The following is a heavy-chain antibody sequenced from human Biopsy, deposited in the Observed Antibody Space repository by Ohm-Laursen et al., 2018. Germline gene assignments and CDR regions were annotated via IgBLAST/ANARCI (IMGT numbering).Heavy chain of an antibody. J-gene: IGHJ6*02. V-gene: IGHV4-59*11. Sequence: SDTLSLTCPVSGGSISSHYWSWIRQPPGKGLEWIGYIYNRGSTKYNSSLKSRVTISVDTSKNQFSLTVRSMTAADTAMYYCARGQDSSYLAYGMDVWGQGTTVTVSS. D-gene: IGHD6-19*01. CDR3: ARGQDSSYLAYGMDV. CDR2: IYNRGST. CDR1: GGSISSHY.